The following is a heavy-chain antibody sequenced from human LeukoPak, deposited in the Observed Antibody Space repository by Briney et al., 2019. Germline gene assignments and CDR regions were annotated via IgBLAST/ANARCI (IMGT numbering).Heavy chain of an antibody. Sequence: GGSLRLSCAASRFTFSSYSMNWVRQAPGKGLEWVSSISSSSSYIYYADSVKGRFTISRDNAKNSLYLQMNSLRAEDTAVYYCARESPLWLGFDYWGQGTLVTVSS. CDR3: ARESPLWLGFDY. CDR2: ISSSSSYI. D-gene: IGHD6-19*01. J-gene: IGHJ4*02. V-gene: IGHV3-21*01. CDR1: RFTFSSYS.